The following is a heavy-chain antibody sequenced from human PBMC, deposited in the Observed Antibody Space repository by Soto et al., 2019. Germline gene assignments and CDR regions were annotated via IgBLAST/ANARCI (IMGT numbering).Heavy chain of an antibody. J-gene: IGHJ4*02. V-gene: IGHV1-2*04. CDR2: INVNSGGT. D-gene: IGHD3-16*02. CDR1: GYTFTGNY. Sequence: QVQLVQSGAEVKKPGASVKVSCKASGYTFTGNYMHWVRQAPGQGFEWMGWINVNSGGTKYAQKFQGWVTMTRDTSISTAYMELSRLRSDATAVYYCARGDKLSLYPQLDYWGQRTLVTVSS. CDR3: ARGDKLSLYPQLDY.